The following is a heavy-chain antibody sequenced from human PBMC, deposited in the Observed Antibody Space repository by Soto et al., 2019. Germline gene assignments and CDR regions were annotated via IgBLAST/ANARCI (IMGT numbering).Heavy chain of an antibody. J-gene: IGHJ4*02. V-gene: IGHV3-23*01. D-gene: IGHD4-17*01. Sequence: LRLSCAASGFTFSSYAMSWVRQAPGKGLEWVSIITSDGRTYYADSVKGRFAISRDNSKNTVYLQMNSLRAEDTAVYYCAKDYSTVTTDPLSVVLFDYWGQGALVTVSS. CDR1: GFTFSSYA. CDR2: ITSDGRT. CDR3: AKDYSTVTTDPLSVVLFDY.